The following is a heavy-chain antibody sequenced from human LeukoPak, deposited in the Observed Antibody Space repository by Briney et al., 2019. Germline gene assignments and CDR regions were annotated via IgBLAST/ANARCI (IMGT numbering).Heavy chain of an antibody. CDR2: ISSSGSTI. CDR1: GGSITTYY. Sequence: PSETLSLTCTVSGGSITTYYWSWVRQAPGKGLEWVSYISSSGSTIYYADSVKGRFTISRDNAKNSLYLQMNSLRAEDTAVYYCASDRASTTWGQGTLVTVSS. V-gene: IGHV3-11*04. J-gene: IGHJ5*02. D-gene: IGHD3-10*01. CDR3: ASDRASTT.